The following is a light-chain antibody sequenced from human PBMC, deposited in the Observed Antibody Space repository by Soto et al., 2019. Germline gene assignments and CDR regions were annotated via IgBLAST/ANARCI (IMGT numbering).Light chain of an antibody. V-gene: IGLV1-44*01. CDR2: NDN. CDR3: AAWDYSLNAYV. J-gene: IGLJ1*01. CDR1: TSNIGSNF. Sequence: QSVLTQPPSASGTPGQRVTISCSGSTSNIGSNFVYWYQQLPGTAPKLLIYNDNLRPSGVPDRFSGSKSGTSASLAISGLQSEGEADYYCAAWDYSLNAYVFGAGTKLTVL.